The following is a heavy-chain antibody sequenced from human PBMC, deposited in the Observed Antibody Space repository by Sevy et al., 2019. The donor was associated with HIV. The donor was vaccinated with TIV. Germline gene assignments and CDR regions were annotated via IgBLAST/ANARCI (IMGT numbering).Heavy chain of an antibody. CDR3: ARESIAAGVEAFDV. CDR2: IKEDGSGK. J-gene: IGHJ3*01. CDR1: GFIVSRHW. D-gene: IGHD6-25*01. Sequence: GESLKISCAASGFIVSRHWMSWVRQAPGKGLEWVANIKEDGSGKYYVDSVKGRFTISKDNAKNSLYLQMNSLRVEDTAVYFCARESIAAGVEAFDVWGQGTMVTVSS. V-gene: IGHV3-7*03.